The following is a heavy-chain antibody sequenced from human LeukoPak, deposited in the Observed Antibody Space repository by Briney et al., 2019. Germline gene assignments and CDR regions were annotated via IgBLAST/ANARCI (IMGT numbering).Heavy chain of an antibody. V-gene: IGHV4-39*07. CDR3: ARTLNRWFDP. CDR2: IYYSGGT. D-gene: IGHD1-14*01. CDR1: GGSISSSSYY. J-gene: IGHJ5*02. Sequence: SETLSLTCTVSGGSISSSSYYWGWIRQPPGKGLEWIESIYYSGGTYYNPSLKSRVTISVDTSKNQFSLKLSSVTAADTAVYYCARTLNRWFDPWGQGTLVTVSS.